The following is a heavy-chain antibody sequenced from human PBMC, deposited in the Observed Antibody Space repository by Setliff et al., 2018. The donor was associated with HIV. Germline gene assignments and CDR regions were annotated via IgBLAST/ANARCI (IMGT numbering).Heavy chain of an antibody. CDR3: ARSKTFYDFWGGYYTHGAFKI. D-gene: IGHD3-3*01. Sequence: TSETLSLTCTVSGASITTSSYYWGWIRQPPGKGLEWIGNIHFSGSTYYNPSLKSRVIISVDTSKNQFSLNLTSVTAADTAVYYCARSKTFYDFWGGYYTHGAFKIWGLGTMVTVSS. V-gene: IGHV4-39*01. CDR1: GASITTSSYY. CDR2: IHFSGST. J-gene: IGHJ3*02.